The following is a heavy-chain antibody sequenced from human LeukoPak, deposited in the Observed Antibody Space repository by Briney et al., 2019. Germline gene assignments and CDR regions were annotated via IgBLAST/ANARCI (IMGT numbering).Heavy chain of an antibody. J-gene: IGHJ4*02. V-gene: IGHV4-31*03. Sequence: SQTLSLTCTVSGGSISSGGYYWSWIRQHPGKGLEWIGYIYYSGSTYYNPSLKSRVTISVDTSKKQFSLKLSSVTAADTAVYYCARQGPYDFWSGYYYFDYWGQGTLVTVSS. CDR2: IYYSGST. CDR3: ARQGPYDFWSGYYYFDY. CDR1: GGSISSGGYY. D-gene: IGHD3-3*01.